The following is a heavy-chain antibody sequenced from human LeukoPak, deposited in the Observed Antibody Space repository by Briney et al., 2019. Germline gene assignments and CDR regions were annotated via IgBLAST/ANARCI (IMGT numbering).Heavy chain of an antibody. CDR2: INHSGIT. Sequence: SETLSLTCAVYGGSFSGYYWTWIRQPPGKGLEGIGEINHSGITNYTPSLKSRVTISVDTSKNQFSLKLSSVNAADTAVYYCARGEDYYDQWYFDYWGQGTLVTVSS. CDR1: GGSFSGYY. D-gene: IGHD3-22*01. J-gene: IGHJ4*02. V-gene: IGHV4-34*01. CDR3: ARGEDYYDQWYFDY.